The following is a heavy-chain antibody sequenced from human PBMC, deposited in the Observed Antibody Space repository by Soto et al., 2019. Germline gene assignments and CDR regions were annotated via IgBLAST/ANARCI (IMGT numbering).Heavy chain of an antibody. D-gene: IGHD6-19*01. J-gene: IGHJ6*02. CDR3: AGGRIVVAGRSAYYSMDV. CDR2: IIPVFGII. Sequence: QVHLLLQSGAEVKKPGSSVKVACKASGGNPSNSAISWVRQAPGQGLEWMGGIIPVFGIISHAQNFQGRVTITEDDSTSTAYMELSSLRSEDTAVYFWAGGRIVVAGRSAYYSMDVWGQGTTVTVSS. V-gene: IGHV1-69*01. CDR1: GGNPSNSA.